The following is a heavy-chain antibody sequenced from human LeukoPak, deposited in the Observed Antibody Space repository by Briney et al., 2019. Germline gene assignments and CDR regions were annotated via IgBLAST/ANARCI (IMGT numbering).Heavy chain of an antibody. D-gene: IGHD5-18*01. V-gene: IGHV3-74*01. CDR3: AREDTAMVWEISDAFDI. CDR2: INSDGSST. CDR1: GFTFSSYW. J-gene: IGHJ3*02. Sequence: GGSLRLSCAASGFTFSSYWMHWVRQAPGKGLVWVSRINSDGSSTSYADSVKGRFTISRDNAKNTLYLQMNSLRAEDTAVYYCAREDTAMVWEISDAFDIWGQGTMVTVSS.